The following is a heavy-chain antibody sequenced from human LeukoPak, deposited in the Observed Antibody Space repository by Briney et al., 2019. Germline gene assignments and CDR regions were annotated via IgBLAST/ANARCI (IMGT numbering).Heavy chain of an antibody. V-gene: IGHV3-30*03. CDR1: GFTFSSYS. CDR2: ISYDGSNK. CDR3: ARVRRPYYYDSSGHGDAFDI. D-gene: IGHD3-22*01. J-gene: IGHJ3*02. Sequence: GGSLRLSCAASGFTFSSYSMNWVRQAPGKGLEWVAVISYDGSNKYYADSVKGRFTISRDNSKNTLYLQMNSLRAEDTAVYYCARVRRPYYYDSSGHGDAFDIWGQGTMVTVSS.